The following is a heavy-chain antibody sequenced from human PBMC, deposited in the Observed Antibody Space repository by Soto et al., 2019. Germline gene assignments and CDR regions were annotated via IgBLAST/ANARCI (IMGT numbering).Heavy chain of an antibody. CDR1: GFTFSSYS. J-gene: IGHJ4*02. D-gene: IGHD3-22*01. CDR2: ISSSSSTI. CDR3: ARVPQYYYSSGYGY. V-gene: IGHV3-48*02. Sequence: EVQLVESGGGLVQPGGSLRLSCAASGFTFSSYSMNWVRQAPGKGLEWVSYISSSSSTIYYADSVKGRFTISRDNAKNSLYLQMNSLRDEDTAVYYCARVPQYYYSSGYGYWGQGTLVTVSS.